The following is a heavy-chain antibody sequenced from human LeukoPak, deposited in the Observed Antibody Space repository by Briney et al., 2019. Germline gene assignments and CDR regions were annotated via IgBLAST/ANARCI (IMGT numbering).Heavy chain of an antibody. CDR3: ARVVSGGTFDS. D-gene: IGHD5/OR15-5a*01. CDR2: VYSDGTT. CDR1: DGAIGSYY. J-gene: IGHJ5*01. V-gene: IGHV4-4*07. Sequence: SETLSLTCTVSDGAIGSYYWTWVRQPADKGFEWIGHVYSDGTTNYNPSLKSRLTMSIDKAKNKFSLKVNSVTAADTAVYYCARVVSGGTFDSWGQGTLVTVSS.